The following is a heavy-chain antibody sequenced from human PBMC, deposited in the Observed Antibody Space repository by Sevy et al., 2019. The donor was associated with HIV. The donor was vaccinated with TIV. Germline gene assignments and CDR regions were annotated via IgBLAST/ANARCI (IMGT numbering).Heavy chain of an antibody. CDR1: GDTFSTYD. D-gene: IGHD3-3*01. CDR2: MRPKSGST. J-gene: IGHJ6*02. Sequence: ASVKVSCKASGDTFSTYDINWVRQAPGQGLEWMGWMRPKSGSTGFAQKFQGRLTMTRDTSINTAYMELSSLRSEETAVYYCASGGSGDVWNYGYYYYGMDVWGQGTTVTVSS. V-gene: IGHV1-8*02. CDR3: ASGGSGDVWNYGYYYYGMDV.